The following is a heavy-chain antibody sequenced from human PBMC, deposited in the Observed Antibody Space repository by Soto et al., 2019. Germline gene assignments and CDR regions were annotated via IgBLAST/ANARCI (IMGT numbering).Heavy chain of an antibody. V-gene: IGHV1-18*01. D-gene: IGHD4-17*01. CDR2: ISAYNGNT. CDR3: ARAAVTKEIYYYYMDV. Sequence: ASVKVSCKASGYTFTSYGISWVRQAPGQGLEWMGWISAYNGNTNYAQKLQGRVTMTTDTSTSTAYMELRSLRSDDPAVYYWARAAVTKEIYYYYMDVWGKGTTVTVSS. CDR1: GYTFTSYG. J-gene: IGHJ6*03.